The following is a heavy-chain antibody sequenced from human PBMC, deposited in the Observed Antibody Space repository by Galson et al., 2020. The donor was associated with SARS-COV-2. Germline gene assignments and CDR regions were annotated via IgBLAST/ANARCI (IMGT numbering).Heavy chain of an antibody. V-gene: IGHV3-23*01. CDR3: TKRGAIFDNSGKNDYLDY. CDR1: GFIFSSYA. Sequence: GGSLRLSCVASGFIFSSYAMTWVRQAPGKGLEWVSAISGSGGSTYYADSVKGRFTISRDNSKNTLYLQINSLSAEDTAVYYCTKRGAIFDNSGKNDYLDYWGQGTLVTVSS. D-gene: IGHD3-22*01. J-gene: IGHJ4*02. CDR2: ISGSGGST.